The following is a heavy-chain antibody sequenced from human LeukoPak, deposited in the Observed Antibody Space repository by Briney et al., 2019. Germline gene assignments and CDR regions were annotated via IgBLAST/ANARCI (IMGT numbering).Heavy chain of an antibody. V-gene: IGHV1-2*02. CDR3: ATTLWFGDSRNGGPNWFDP. J-gene: IGHJ5*02. Sequence: ASVKVSCKASGYTFTGYYMHWVRQAPGQGLEWMGWINPNSGGTNYAQKFQGRVTMTEDTSTDTAYMELSSLRSEDTAVYYCATTLWFGDSRNGGPNWFDPWGQGTLVTVSS. CDR2: INPNSGGT. CDR1: GYTFTGYY. D-gene: IGHD3-10*01.